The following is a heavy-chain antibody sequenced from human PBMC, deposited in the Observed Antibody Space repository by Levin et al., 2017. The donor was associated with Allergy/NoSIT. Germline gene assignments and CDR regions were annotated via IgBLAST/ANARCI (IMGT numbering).Heavy chain of an antibody. V-gene: IGHV3-23*01. CDR1: GFTFSNYA. CDR3: ARGVSGLEYFDF. J-gene: IGHJ4*02. Sequence: GESLKISCAASGFTFSNYAMNWVRQAPGKGLEYVSGISGGGGSTYYADSVKGRFTISRDSSKNTVYLQMSSLRAEDTAIYYCARGVSGLEYFDFWGQGTLVTVSS. CDR2: ISGGGGST. D-gene: IGHD3-10*01.